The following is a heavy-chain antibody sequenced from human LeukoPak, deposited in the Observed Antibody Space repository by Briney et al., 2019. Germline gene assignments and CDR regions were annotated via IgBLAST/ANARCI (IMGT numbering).Heavy chain of an antibody. Sequence: GGSLRLSCAASGFTFSSYAMSWVRQAPGKGLEWVSAISGSGGSTYYADSVKGRFTISRDNSKNTLYLQMNSLRAEDTAVYYCGKVEVGATRYYYYYGMDVWGQGTTVTVSS. D-gene: IGHD1-26*01. CDR1: GFTFSSYA. V-gene: IGHV3-23*01. CDR3: GKVEVGATRYYYYYGMDV. J-gene: IGHJ6*02. CDR2: ISGSGGST.